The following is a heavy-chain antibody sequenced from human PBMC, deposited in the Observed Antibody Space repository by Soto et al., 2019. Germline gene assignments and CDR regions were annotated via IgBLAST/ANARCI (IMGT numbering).Heavy chain of an antibody. D-gene: IGHD3-16*01. V-gene: IGHV4-39*01. J-gene: IGHJ6*02. CDR1: GGFISSSGYY. CDR3: ARHRVGDDYDMYHYYGLDV. CDR2: IYYSGST. Sequence: QLQLQESGPGLVKPSETLSLTCTVSGGFISSSGYYWGWIRQPPGKGLEWIGSIYYSGSTYYNPSLKRRVTISVDTPKTQFSLKLRSVTASDTAVYYCARHRVGDDYDMYHYYGLDVWGQGTTVTVSS.